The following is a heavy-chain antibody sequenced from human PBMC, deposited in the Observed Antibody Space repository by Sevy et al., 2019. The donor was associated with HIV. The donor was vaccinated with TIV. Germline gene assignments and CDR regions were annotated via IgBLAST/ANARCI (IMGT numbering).Heavy chain of an antibody. CDR2: FDPEDGET. D-gene: IGHD3-22*01. V-gene: IGHV1-24*01. Sequence: ASVKVSCKVSGSTLTKLSMHWVRQAPGKGLEWMATFDPEDGETIYAQKFQGRVTMTEDTSTDTAYMELSSLRSEDTAMYYCAITKDYYDSSGFPFDDWSQGTLVTVSS. CDR1: GSTLTKLS. CDR3: AITKDYYDSSGFPFDD. J-gene: IGHJ4*02.